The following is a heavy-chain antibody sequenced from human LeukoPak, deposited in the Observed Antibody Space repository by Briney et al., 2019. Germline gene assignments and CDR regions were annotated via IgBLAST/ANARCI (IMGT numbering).Heavy chain of an antibody. Sequence: SETLSLTCAVYGGSFIGYYWSWIRQPPEKGLEWIGEINHLGSTNYYPSLKSRVTISVDTSKKQFSLNLTSVTAADTAVYYCARLPYGSGYWLHREGRDVWGKGTTVTISS. V-gene: IGHV4-34*01. D-gene: IGHD3-10*01. CDR3: ARLPYGSGYWLHREGRDV. J-gene: IGHJ6*04. CDR2: INHLGST. CDR1: GGSFIGYY.